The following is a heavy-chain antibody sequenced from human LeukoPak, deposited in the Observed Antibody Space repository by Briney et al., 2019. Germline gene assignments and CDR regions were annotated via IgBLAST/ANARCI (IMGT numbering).Heavy chain of an antibody. V-gene: IGHV3-74*01. CDR3: ARGRRYCSSTSCYLWFDP. J-gene: IGHJ5*02. Sequence: GGSLRLSCAASGFTFSSYWMHWVRQAPGKGLVWVSRINSEGSSTSYADSVKGRFTISRDNAKNTLYLQMNSLRAEDTAVYYCARGRRYCSSTSCYLWFDPWGQGTLVTVSS. CDR2: INSEGSST. CDR1: GFTFSSYW. D-gene: IGHD2-2*01.